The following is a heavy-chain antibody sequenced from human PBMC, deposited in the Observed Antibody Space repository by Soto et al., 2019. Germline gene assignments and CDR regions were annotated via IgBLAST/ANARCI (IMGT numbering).Heavy chain of an antibody. CDR1: GGSISRYY. CDR3: ARSRGYSYGPIDY. Sequence: SETLSLTCTVSGGSISRYYWSWIRQPPGKGLEWIGYIYYSGSTNYNPSLKSRVTISVDTSKNQFSLKLSSVTAADTAVYYCARSRGYSYGPIDYWGQGTLVTVSS. CDR2: IYYSGST. D-gene: IGHD5-18*01. V-gene: IGHV4-59*01. J-gene: IGHJ4*02.